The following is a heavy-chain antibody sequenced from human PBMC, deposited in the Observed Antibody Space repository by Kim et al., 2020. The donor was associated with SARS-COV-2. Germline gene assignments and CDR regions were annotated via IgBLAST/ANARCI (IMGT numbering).Heavy chain of an antibody. D-gene: IGHD3-9*01. J-gene: IGHJ6*02. CDR1: GYTFTSYY. CDR3: ARGAYYDILTAKYREGYYYYGMDV. V-gene: IGHV1-46*01. CDR2: INPSGGST. Sequence: ASVKVSCKASGYTFTSYYMHWVRQAPGQGLEWMGIINPSGGSTSYAQKCQGRVTMTRDTSTSTVYMELSSLRSEDTAVYYCARGAYYDILTAKYREGYYYYGMDVWGQGTTVTVSS.